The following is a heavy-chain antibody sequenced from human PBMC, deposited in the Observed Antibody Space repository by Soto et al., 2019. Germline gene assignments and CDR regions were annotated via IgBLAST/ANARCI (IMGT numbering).Heavy chain of an antibody. J-gene: IGHJ4*02. D-gene: IGHD3-9*01. Sequence: PSETLSLTCTVAGCSFSTYYWSWIRQPPGKGLEWIGYFYYGGSTNYNPSLTSRVTISVDTSKNQFSLKLSSVTAADTAVYYCARNFGHYDILTGYYTLYYFESWGQETLVTVCS. V-gene: IGHV4-59*08. CDR3: ARNFGHYDILTGYYTLYYFES. CDR2: FYYGGST. CDR1: GCSFSTYY.